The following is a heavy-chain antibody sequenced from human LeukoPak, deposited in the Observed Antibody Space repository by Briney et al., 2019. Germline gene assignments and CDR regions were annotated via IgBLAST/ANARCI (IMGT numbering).Heavy chain of an antibody. J-gene: IGHJ4*02. CDR2: INQDGREK. CDR3: GSPRRGY. V-gene: IGHV3-7*01. Sequence: GGSLRLSCAAPGFTFRKHWMSWVRQAPGKGLEWVANINQDGREKYYVDSVKGRFTISRDNAKNSLYLQMNSLRAEDTAVYFCGSPRRGYWGQGTLVTVSS. CDR1: GFTFRKHW.